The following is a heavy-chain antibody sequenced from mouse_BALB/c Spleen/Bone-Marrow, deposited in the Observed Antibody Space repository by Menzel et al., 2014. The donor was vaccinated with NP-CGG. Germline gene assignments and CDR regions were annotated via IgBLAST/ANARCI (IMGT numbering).Heavy chain of an antibody. D-gene: IGHD4-1*01. CDR3: TRGGNWEDFDY. Sequence: EVKLEESGGGLVQPGGSRKLSCAASGFTFSGFGVHWVRQAPEKGLEWVAYISSGSSTIFYADTVKGRFTISRDNPKNTLFLQMTSLRSEDTAMYYCTRGGNWEDFDYWGQGTTLTVSS. J-gene: IGHJ2*01. CDR2: ISSGSSTI. CDR1: GFTFSGFG. V-gene: IGHV5-17*02.